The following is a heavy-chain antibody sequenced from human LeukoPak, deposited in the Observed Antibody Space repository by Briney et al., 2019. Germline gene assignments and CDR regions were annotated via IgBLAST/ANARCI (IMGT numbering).Heavy chain of an antibody. CDR3: AKGPITMIVVVMTYFDY. D-gene: IGHD3-22*01. J-gene: IGHJ4*02. V-gene: IGHV3-30*02. CDR2: IRYDGSNK. CDR1: GFTFSSYG. Sequence: GGSLRLSCPASGFTFSSYGMHWVRQAPGKGLEWVAFIRYDGSNKYYADSVKGRFTISRDNSKNTLYLQMNSLRAEDTAVYYCAKGPITMIVVVMTYFDYWGQGTLVTVSS.